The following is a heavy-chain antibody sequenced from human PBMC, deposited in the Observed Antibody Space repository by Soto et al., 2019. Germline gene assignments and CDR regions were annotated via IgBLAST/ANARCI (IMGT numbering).Heavy chain of an antibody. CDR3: ATKVLSVRLPDI. V-gene: IGHV3-30-3*01. J-gene: IGHJ6*02. CDR1: GFTFSSYA. D-gene: IGHD2-8*02. Sequence: QVQLVESGGGVVQPGRSLRLSCAASGFTFSSYAMHWVRQAPGKGLEWIAIVSNDGTNKYYADSVKGRFTISRDNSKKTMDLQMNSLRVEDTAVYYCATKVLSVRLPDIWGQGTTVTVSS. CDR2: VSNDGTNK.